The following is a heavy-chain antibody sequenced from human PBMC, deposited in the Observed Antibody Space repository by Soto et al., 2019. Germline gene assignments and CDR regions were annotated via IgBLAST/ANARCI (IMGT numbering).Heavy chain of an antibody. CDR2: ISGTGGTT. Sequence: EVQLLESGGGLVQPGGSLRLSCAASGFTFSSYAMRWVRQAPGKGLEWVSAISGTGGTTYYADSVKGRFTISRDNSRNTLHLQMNSLRAEDTAIYDCAKVFVETGGSSGWPWAFHFWGQGTLVTVSS. CDR1: GFTFSSYA. V-gene: IGHV3-23*01. D-gene: IGHD6-25*01. J-gene: IGHJ4*02. CDR3: AKVFVETGGSSGWPWAFHF.